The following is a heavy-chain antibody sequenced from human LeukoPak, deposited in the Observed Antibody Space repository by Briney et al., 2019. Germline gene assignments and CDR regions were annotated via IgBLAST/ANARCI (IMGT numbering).Heavy chain of an antibody. V-gene: IGHV3-30*02. CDR2: IRYDGSNK. Sequence: HPGGSLRLSCAASGFTFSSYGMHWVRQAPGKGLEWVAFIRYDGSNKYYADSVKGRFTISRDNSKNTLYLQMNSLRAEDTAVYYCARDRNLGLRQQYYFDYWGQGTLVTVSS. D-gene: IGHD3-16*01. J-gene: IGHJ4*02. CDR3: ARDRNLGLRQQYYFDY. CDR1: GFTFSSYG.